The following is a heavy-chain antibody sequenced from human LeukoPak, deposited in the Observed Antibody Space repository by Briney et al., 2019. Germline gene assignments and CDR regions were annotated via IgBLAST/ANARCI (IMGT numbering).Heavy chain of an antibody. CDR3: ARDHLRVGATGASDT. J-gene: IGHJ3*02. V-gene: IGHV3-7*05. CDR1: RFTFSNYW. D-gene: IGHD1-26*01. CDR2: IKQNGGEK. Sequence: PGGSLRLSCAASRFTFSNYWMSWVRQAPGKGLEWVANIKQNGGEKYYVDSVKGRFTISRDNAKNSLYLQMNSLRAEDTAVYYCARDHLRVGATGASDTWGQGTMVTVSS.